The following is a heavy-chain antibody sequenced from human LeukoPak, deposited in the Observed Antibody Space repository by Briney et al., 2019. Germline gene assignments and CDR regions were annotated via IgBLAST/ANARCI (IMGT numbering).Heavy chain of an antibody. CDR1: GGSISGYY. D-gene: IGHD3-22*01. CDR3: AREGSSAYAWFDP. CDR2: IYTSGTT. J-gene: IGHJ5*02. V-gene: IGHV4-4*07. Sequence: SETLSLTCTVSGGSISGYYWSWIRQPAGKGLEWIGHIYTSGTTNYNPSLKSRVTMSIDTSKNQFSLKLSSVTAADTAVYYCAREGSSAYAWFDPWGQGTLVTVFS.